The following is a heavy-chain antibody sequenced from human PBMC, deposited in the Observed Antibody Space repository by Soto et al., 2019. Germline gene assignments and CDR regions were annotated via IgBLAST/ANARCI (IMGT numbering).Heavy chain of an antibody. J-gene: IGHJ4*02. D-gene: IGHD3-9*01. V-gene: IGHV4-39*01. CDR1: GGSISSSSYY. CDR3: ARRESYDILTGYYHFDY. CDR2: IYYSGST. Sequence: HLQLRESGPGLVKPSETLSLTCTVSGGSISSSSYYWGWIRQPPGKGLEWIGSIYYSGSTYCNPSLTSRVTISVDTSKNQFSLKLSSVTAADTAVYFCARRESYDILTGYYHFDYWGQGTLVTVSS.